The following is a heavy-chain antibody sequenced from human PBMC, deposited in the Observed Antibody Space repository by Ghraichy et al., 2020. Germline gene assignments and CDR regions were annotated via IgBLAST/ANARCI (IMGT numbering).Heavy chain of an antibody. CDR1: GFTFSSYG. J-gene: IGHJ5*02. V-gene: IGHV3-33*01. D-gene: IGHD1-1*01. Sequence: GGSLRLSCAASGFTFSSYGMHWVRQAPGKGLEWVAVIWYDGSNKYYADSVKGRFTISRDNSKNTLYLQMNSLRAEDTAVYYCARDRYWNDGSSTNWFDPWGQGTLVTVSS. CDR2: IWYDGSNK. CDR3: ARDRYWNDGSSTNWFDP.